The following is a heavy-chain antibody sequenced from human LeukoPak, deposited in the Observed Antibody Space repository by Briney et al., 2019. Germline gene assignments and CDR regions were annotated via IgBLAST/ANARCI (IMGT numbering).Heavy chain of an antibody. Sequence: SQTLSLTCAVSGGSISSGGYSWSWIRQPPGKGLEWIGYIYHSGSTYYNPSLKSRVTISVDRSKNQFSPKLSSVTAADTAVYYCAREGTGGPFDYWGQGTLVTVSS. J-gene: IGHJ4*02. V-gene: IGHV4-30-2*01. D-gene: IGHD7-27*01. CDR1: GGSISSGGYS. CDR2: IYHSGST. CDR3: AREGTGGPFDY.